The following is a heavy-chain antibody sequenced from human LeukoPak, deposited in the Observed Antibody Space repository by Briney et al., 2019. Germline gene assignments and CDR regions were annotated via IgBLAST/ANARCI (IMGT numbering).Heavy chain of an antibody. J-gene: IGHJ4*02. D-gene: IGHD2-2*01. Sequence: GGSLRLSCAASGFTFSSYEMNWVRQAPGKGLEWVSYISRSGSTIYYADSVKGRFTISRDNAKNALYLQMKSLRAEDTAVYYCARNEDYSGSTGYYSTFYLDSWGQGTLVTVSS. CDR3: ARNEDYSGSTGYYSTFYLDS. CDR1: GFTFSSYE. V-gene: IGHV3-48*03. CDR2: ISRSGSTI.